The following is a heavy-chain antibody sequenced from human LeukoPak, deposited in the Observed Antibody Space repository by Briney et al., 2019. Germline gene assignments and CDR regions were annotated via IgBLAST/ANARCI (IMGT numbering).Heavy chain of an antibody. CDR3: AKVAYSRMAVAGQPILDY. Sequence: GGSLRLSCAASGFTFSSYAMSWVRQAPGKGLEWVSGTSGTGASTYYADSVKGRFTISRDNSENTLYLQMNSLRAEDTAVYYCAKVAYSRMAVAGQPILDYWGQGTLVTVSS. J-gene: IGHJ4*02. V-gene: IGHV3-23*01. CDR1: GFTFSSYA. CDR2: TSGTGAST. D-gene: IGHD6-19*01.